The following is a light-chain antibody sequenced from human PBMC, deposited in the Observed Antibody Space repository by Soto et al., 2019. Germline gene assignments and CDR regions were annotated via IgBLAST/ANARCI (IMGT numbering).Light chain of an antibody. Sequence: QSALTQPASVSGSPGQSITISCTGTSSDVGGVSWYQQHPGNAPKLMIYDVSNRPSGVSNRFSGSKSGNTASLTISGLQAEDEADYYCSSYTSSSTRVFGTGTKVTVL. CDR2: DVS. CDR1: SSDVGG. CDR3: SSYTSSSTRV. J-gene: IGLJ1*01. V-gene: IGLV2-14*01.